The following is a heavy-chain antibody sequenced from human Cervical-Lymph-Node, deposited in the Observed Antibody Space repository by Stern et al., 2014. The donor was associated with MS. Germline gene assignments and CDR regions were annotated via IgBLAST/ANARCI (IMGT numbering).Heavy chain of an antibody. D-gene: IGHD5-18*01. CDR3: ARSSYGLMWFDP. V-gene: IGHV1-3*01. CDR1: GYTFTSYA. Sequence: QVQLVQSGAEVKKPGASVKVSCKASGYTFTSYAMHWVRQAPGQRLEWMGWITAGNGNTNYSQKYHGRVTIPRETSASPAYMELSSLRAEDTAVYYCARSSYGLMWFDPWGQGTLVTVSS. J-gene: IGHJ5*02. CDR2: ITAGNGNT.